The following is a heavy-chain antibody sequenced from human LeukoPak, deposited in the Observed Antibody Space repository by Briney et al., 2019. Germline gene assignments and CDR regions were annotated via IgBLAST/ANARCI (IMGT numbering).Heavy chain of an antibody. CDR3: ARETGSAVGSTDFDY. Sequence: GGSLRLSCAASGFTFSGYAMHWVRQAPGKGLEWVSVMSYDGSNKYYADSVKGRFTISRDNSKNTLYLQMNSPRAEDAAVYYCARETGSAVGSTDFDYWGQGTLVTVSS. D-gene: IGHD3-10*01. CDR2: MSYDGSNK. V-gene: IGHV3-30-3*01. J-gene: IGHJ4*02. CDR1: GFTFSGYA.